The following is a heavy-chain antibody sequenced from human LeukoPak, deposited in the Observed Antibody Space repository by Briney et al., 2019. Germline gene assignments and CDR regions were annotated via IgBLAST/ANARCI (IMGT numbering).Heavy chain of an antibody. Sequence: SETLSLTCNVSGDSITSHYWNWIQQPPGKGLEWIGYIYYTGITKYNPSLTSRVSMSVDTSKNQFFLKMNSVTAADTAVYHCARSVDYFDNTGPHMMFDYWGQGSLVTVSS. D-gene: IGHD3-22*01. CDR1: GDSITSHY. CDR2: IYYTGIT. J-gene: IGHJ4*02. V-gene: IGHV4-59*11. CDR3: ARSVDYFDNTGPHMMFDY.